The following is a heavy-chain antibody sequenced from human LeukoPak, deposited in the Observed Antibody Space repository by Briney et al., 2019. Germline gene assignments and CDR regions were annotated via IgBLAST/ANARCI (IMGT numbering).Heavy chain of an antibody. Sequence: KRSETLSLTCTVSGGSISRSSYYWGWTRQPPGKGLEWSGSIYYSGSTYYNPSLKSRVTISVDTSKNQFSLDLSSVTAADTAVYYCARRPLSFYGSGSYSEYWGQGTQVTVSS. CDR2: IYYSGST. CDR1: GGSISRSSYY. D-gene: IGHD3-10*01. V-gene: IGHV4-39*01. CDR3: ARRPLSFYGSGSYSEY. J-gene: IGHJ4*02.